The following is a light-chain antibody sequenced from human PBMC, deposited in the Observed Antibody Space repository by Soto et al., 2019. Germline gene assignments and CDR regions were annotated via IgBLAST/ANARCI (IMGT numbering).Light chain of an antibody. J-gene: IGKJ2*01. CDR3: QQYDDSARYT. CDR2: ATS. CDR1: QSVTSTY. V-gene: IGKV3-20*01. Sequence: EIVLSQSPGTLSLSPGERATPSCRAIQSVTSTYTAWYQQKVGHAPRLLIYATSTRATGIPDRFSGSGSGTDFTLTINSLEPEDVAVYYCQQYDDSARYTFGQGTKVDIK.